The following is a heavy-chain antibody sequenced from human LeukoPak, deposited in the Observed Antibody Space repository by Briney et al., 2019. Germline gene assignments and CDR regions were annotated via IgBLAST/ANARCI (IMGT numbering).Heavy chain of an antibody. CDR3: ARVPGYYYDSSGYFYGMDV. V-gene: IGHV4-59*08. J-gene: IGHJ6*02. CDR1: GGSISSYY. CDR2: IYYSGST. Sequence: ASETLSLTCTVSGGSISSYYWSWIRQPPGKGLEWIGYIYYSGSTNYNPSLKSRVTISVDTSKNQFSLKLSSVTAADTAVYYCARVPGYYYDSSGYFYGMDVWGQGTTVTVSS. D-gene: IGHD3-22*01.